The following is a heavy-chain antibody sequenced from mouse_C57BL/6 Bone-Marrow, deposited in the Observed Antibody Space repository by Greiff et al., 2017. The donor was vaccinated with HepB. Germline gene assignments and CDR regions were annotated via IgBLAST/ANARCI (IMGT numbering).Heavy chain of an antibody. CDR1: GYTFTSYG. Sequence: QVQLQQSGAELARPGASVKLSCKASGYTFTSYGISWVKQRTGQGLEWIGEIYPRSGNTYYNEKFKGKATLTADKSSSTAYMELRSLTSEDSAVYFCARLGAWFAYWGQGTPVTVSA. D-gene: IGHD4-1*01. V-gene: IGHV1-81*01. CDR3: ARLGAWFAY. J-gene: IGHJ3*01. CDR2: IYPRSGNT.